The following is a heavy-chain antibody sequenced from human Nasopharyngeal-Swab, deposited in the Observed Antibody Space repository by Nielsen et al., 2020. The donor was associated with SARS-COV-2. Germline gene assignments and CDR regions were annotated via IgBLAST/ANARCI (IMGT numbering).Heavy chain of an antibody. CDR2: IRSKANSYAT. D-gene: IGHD6-25*01. CDR1: GFTFSGSA. J-gene: IGHJ4*02. Sequence: GESLKISCAASGFTFSGSAMHWVRQASGKGLEWVSRIRSKANSYATAYAASVKGRFTISRDDSKNTAYLQMNSLKTEDTAVYYCTRLRYSSGLDYWGQGTLVTVSS. V-gene: IGHV3-73*01. CDR3: TRLRYSSGLDY.